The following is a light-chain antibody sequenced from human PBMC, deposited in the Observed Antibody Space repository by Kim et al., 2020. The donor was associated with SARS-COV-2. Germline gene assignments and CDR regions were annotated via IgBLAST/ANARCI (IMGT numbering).Light chain of an antibody. CDR3: CSYAGTYTYV. V-gene: IGLV2-11*01. Sequence: QSALTQPRSVSGSPGQSVTISCTGTSNDVGYNFVSWYQQHPGKAPKLMIYDVNKRPSGVPDRFSGSKSGSTASLTISGLQAEDEADFYCCSYAGTYTYVFGTGTKVTVL. CDR1: SNDVGYNF. CDR2: DVN. J-gene: IGLJ1*01.